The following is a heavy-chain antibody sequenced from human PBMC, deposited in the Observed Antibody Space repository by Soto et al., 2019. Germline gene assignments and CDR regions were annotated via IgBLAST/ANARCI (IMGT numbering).Heavy chain of an antibody. V-gene: IGHV3-21*01. CDR3: ASPSSTRYDYVWGSYRPYYYYGMDV. D-gene: IGHD3-16*02. J-gene: IGHJ6*02. CDR2: ISSSSSYI. Sequence: EVQLVESGGGLVKPGGSLRLSCAASGFTFSSYSMNWVRQAPGKGLEWVSSISSSSSYIYYADSVKGRFTISRDNAKNSLYLQMNSLRAEDTAVYYCASPSSTRYDYVWGSYRPYYYYGMDVRGQGTTVTVSS. CDR1: GFTFSSYS.